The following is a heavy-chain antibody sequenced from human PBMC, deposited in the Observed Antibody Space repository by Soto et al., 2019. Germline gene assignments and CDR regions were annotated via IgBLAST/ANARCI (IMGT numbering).Heavy chain of an antibody. J-gene: IGHJ6*02. D-gene: IGHD1-7*01. V-gene: IGHV3-23*01. CDR1: GLDFSSEV. Sequence: GGSLRLSCAASGLDFSSEVMCWVRQAPGKGLEWVSSISGSGRTIYHADSMRGRFAISRDNSKNSLYLQLNNLRVDDTAVYYCAKVGTSYYYGMDVGGQGTTVTISS. CDR3: AKVGTSYYYGMDV. CDR2: ISGSGRTI.